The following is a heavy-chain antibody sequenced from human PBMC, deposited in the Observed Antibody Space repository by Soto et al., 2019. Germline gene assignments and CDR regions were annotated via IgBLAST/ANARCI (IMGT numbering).Heavy chain of an antibody. CDR3: ARGRYGDC. J-gene: IGHJ4*02. V-gene: IGHV1-18*01. CDR2: ISAHNGNT. D-gene: IGHD1-1*01. Sequence: QVHLVQSGAEVKKPGASVKVSCKASGYTFTSYGITWVRQAPGQGLEWMGWISAHNGNTDYAQKIQGRVIVTRDASTGTAYLELRILGSGDTAGYFCARGRYGDCWGQGALVTVSS. CDR1: GYTFTSYG.